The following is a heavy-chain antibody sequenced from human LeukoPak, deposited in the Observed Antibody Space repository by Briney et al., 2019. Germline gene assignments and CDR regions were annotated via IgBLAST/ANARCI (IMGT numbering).Heavy chain of an antibody. V-gene: IGHV4-4*07. CDR2: IYTSGST. D-gene: IGHD6-19*01. CDR1: GGSISSYY. CDR3: ARDNPPQYNSGWFAY. J-gene: IGHJ4*02. Sequence: PSETLSLTCTVSGGSISSYYWSWIRQPAGKGLECIGRIYTSGSTNANPSLKSRVTMSVDTSENQFSLKLSSVTAADTAVYYCARDNPPQYNSGWFAYWGQGTLVTVSS.